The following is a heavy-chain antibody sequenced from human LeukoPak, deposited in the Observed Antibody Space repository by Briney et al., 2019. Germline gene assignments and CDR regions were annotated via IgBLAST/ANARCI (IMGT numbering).Heavy chain of an antibody. J-gene: IGHJ3*02. CDR3: ARDALAQSNAAFDI. D-gene: IGHD6-19*01. CDR2: ISTTSSYI. V-gene: IGHV3-21*01. Sequence: PGGSLRLSCAASGFTFRNYNMNWVRQAPGKGLEWVSSISTTSSYIYYADSVKGRFTISRDNAKNSLYLQMNSLRAEDTAVYYCARDALAQSNAAFDIWGQGTMVAVSS. CDR1: GFTFRNYN.